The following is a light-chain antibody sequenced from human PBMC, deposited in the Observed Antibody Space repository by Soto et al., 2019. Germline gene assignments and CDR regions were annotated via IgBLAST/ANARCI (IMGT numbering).Light chain of an antibody. J-gene: IGKJ3*01. CDR3: QQSHNTPFT. CDR2: AMS. Sequence: DIQMTQSPSSLSASVGDRVTITCRASQSISNDLNWYQHKPGTAPKLLIYAMSSVQSGVQSRFSGSGSGTDFTLTISSLQPEDFATYFCQQSHNTPFTFGPGTKVDIK. V-gene: IGKV1-39*01. CDR1: QSISND.